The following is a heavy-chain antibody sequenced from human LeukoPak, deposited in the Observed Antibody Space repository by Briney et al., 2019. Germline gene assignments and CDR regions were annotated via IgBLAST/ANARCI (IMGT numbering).Heavy chain of an antibody. CDR2: TYYRSTWYN. J-gene: IGHJ5*02. D-gene: IGHD2-2*01. Sequence: SQTLSLTCALSGDIVSSNSVTWNWIRQSPSRGLGWLGRTYYRSTWYNDYAVSVRGRITVNPDTSKNPFSLHLNSVTPEDTAVYYCARRLTQYDCFDPWGQGILVTVSS. CDR1: GDIVSSNSVT. CDR3: ARRLTQYDCFDP. V-gene: IGHV6-1*01.